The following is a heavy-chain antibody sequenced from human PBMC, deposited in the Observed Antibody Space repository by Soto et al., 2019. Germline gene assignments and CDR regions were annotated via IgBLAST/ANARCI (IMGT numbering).Heavy chain of an antibody. J-gene: IGHJ4*02. CDR3: AREYSGTYFDY. V-gene: IGHV3-7*01. CDR1: GFTFSRNW. CDR2: VKQDGSEK. Sequence: GGSLRLSCAAAGFTFSRNWMSWVRQAPGKGLEWVANVKQDGSEKYYVDSVKGRFTISRDNAKNSLYLHMNSLRAEDTAVYYCAREYSGTYFDYWGQGTLVTVYS. D-gene: IGHD1-26*01.